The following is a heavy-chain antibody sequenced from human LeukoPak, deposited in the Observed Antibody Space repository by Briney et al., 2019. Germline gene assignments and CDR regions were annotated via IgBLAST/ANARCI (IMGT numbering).Heavy chain of an antibody. D-gene: IGHD3-22*01. CDR3: ARGVEDSSGYYSYSDC. Sequence: SETLSLTCTVSGGSISSYYWSWIRQPPGKGLEWIGYIYYSGSSNYNPSLKSRVTTSVDRSKNQYSLKLSSVTAADTAVYYCARGVEDSSGYYSYSDCWGQGTLVTVSS. CDR1: GGSISSYY. V-gene: IGHV4-59*01. J-gene: IGHJ4*02. CDR2: IYYSGSS.